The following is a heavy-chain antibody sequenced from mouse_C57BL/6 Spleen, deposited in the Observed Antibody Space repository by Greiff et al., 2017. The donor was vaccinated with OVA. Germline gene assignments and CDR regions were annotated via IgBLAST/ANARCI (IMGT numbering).Heavy chain of an antibody. J-gene: IGHJ2*01. CDR3: ARADYYGSSYLDY. Sequence: VQLQQSGPELVKPGASVKISCKASGYTFTDYYMNWVKQSHGKSLEWIGDINPNNGGTSYKQKFKGKATLTVDKSSSTAYMELRSLTSEDSAVYYCARADYYGSSYLDYWGQGTTLTVSS. CDR1: GYTFTDYY. CDR2: INPNNGGT. D-gene: IGHD1-1*01. V-gene: IGHV1-26*01.